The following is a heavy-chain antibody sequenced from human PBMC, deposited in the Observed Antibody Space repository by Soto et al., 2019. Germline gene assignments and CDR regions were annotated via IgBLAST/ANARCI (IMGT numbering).Heavy chain of an antibody. CDR3: ARGRGAAADYFDF. D-gene: IGHD6-13*01. Sequence: QVQLVESGGGLVKPGGSLRLSCAVSGFTFSDYYMTWIRQAPGKGLEWVSYISSSTSPTNYADSVKGRFTISRDNAKNSRFLQMNSLRAEDTAVYYCARGRGAAADYFDFWGQGTLVTVSS. CDR2: ISSSTSPT. V-gene: IGHV3-11*05. CDR1: GFTFSDYY. J-gene: IGHJ4*02.